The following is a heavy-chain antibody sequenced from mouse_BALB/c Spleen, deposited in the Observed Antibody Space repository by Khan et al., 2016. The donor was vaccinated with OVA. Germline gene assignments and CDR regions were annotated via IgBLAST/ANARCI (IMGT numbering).Heavy chain of an antibody. CDR2: IWAGGST. D-gene: IGHD1-3*01. J-gene: IGHJ3*01. Sequence: VELVESGPGLVAPSQTLSITCTVSGFSLSNYGVHWVRQPPGKGLEWLGVIWAGGSTNHNSALMFRLTISKDNYKSQVFLKMTSLQPDDTAMYYCARAIYNGAWFAYWGQGTLVTVSA. CDR1: GFSLSNYG. V-gene: IGHV2-9*02. CDR3: ARAIYNGAWFAY.